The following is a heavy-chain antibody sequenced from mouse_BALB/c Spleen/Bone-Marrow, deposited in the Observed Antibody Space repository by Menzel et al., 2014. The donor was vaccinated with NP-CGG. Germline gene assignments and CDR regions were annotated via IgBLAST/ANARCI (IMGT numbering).Heavy chain of an antibody. CDR1: GDSITSGY. D-gene: IGHD4-1*01. Sequence: EVQLVESGPSLIKPSQTLSLPCSVTGDSITSGYWNWIRKFPGNELEYMGYISYAGNTYYNPSLKSRISIARDTSKNQYYLQLHSVTTEDTATYFCARSLGRFDYWGQGATLTVSS. J-gene: IGHJ2*01. CDR3: ARSLGRFDY. CDR2: ISYAGNT. V-gene: IGHV3-8*02.